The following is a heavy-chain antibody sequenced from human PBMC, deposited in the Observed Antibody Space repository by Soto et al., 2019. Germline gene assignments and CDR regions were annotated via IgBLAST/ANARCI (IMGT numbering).Heavy chain of an antibody. J-gene: IGHJ4*02. CDR2: IFSNDEK. CDR1: GFSLSNARMG. V-gene: IGHV2-26*01. D-gene: IGHD3-22*01. Sequence: GSGPTLVNPTETLTLTCTVSGFSLSNARMGVSWIRQPPGKALEWLAHIFSNDEKSYSTSLKSRLTISKDTSKSQVVLTMTNMDPVDTATYYCARIPPYYYDSSGYYTDYWGQGTLVTVSS. CDR3: ARIPPYYYDSSGYYTDY.